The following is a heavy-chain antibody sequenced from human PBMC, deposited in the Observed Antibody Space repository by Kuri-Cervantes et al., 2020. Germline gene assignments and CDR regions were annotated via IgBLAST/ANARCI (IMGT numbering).Heavy chain of an antibody. Sequence: GGSLRLSCAASGFTFDDYAMHWVRQAPGKGLEWVSGISGSGAGSYYADSVKGRFIISRDNAKKTLYLQMNSLRIEDTALYYCATWRNNFDYWGQGTLVTVSS. V-gene: IGHV3-9*01. CDR1: GFTFDDYA. J-gene: IGHJ4*02. D-gene: IGHD1-14*01. CDR2: ISGSGAGS. CDR3: ATWRNNFDY.